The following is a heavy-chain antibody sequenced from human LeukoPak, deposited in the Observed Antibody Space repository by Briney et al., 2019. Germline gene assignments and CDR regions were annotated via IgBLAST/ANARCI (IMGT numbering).Heavy chain of an antibody. CDR1: GVSISSYY. CDR3: TKSDDYGLIRI. Sequence: SETLSLTCTVSGVSISSYYWTWIRQSAGKGLEWIGRIYTSGSTYYNPSLKSRVSMSVDTSKNQFSLKLSSVTAADTAAYYCTKSDDYGLIRICGRGTMVTVSS. V-gene: IGHV4-4*07. J-gene: IGHJ3*02. D-gene: IGHD3/OR15-3a*01. CDR2: IYTSGST.